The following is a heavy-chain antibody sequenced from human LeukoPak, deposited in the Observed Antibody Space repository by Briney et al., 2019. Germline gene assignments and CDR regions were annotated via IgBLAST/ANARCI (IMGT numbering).Heavy chain of an antibody. D-gene: IGHD3-10*01. CDR1: GFTFSSYA. CDR3: AKDGGGGYGSGSTKTGNFDY. Sequence: PGGSLRLSCAASGFTFSSYAMSWVRQAPGKGLEWVSAISGSGGSTYYADSVKGRFTISRDSSKNTLYLQMNSLRAEDTAVYYCAKDGGGGYGSGSTKTGNFDYWGQGTLVTVSS. J-gene: IGHJ4*02. V-gene: IGHV3-23*01. CDR2: ISGSGGST.